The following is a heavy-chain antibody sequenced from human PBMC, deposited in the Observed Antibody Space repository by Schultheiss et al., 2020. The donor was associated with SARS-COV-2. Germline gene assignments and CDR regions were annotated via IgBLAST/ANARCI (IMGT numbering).Heavy chain of an antibody. J-gene: IGHJ4*01. V-gene: IGHV3-23*01. Sequence: GGSLRLSCAASGFMFSQYGMTWVRQAPGKGLEWVSSISGGANAIHYADSVKGRFTISRDNSKNTLYLQMDSLRAEDTAIYYCAKPTKYTSSSGFDYWGHGTLVTVSS. CDR3: AKPTKYTSSSGFDY. CDR2: ISGGANAI. D-gene: IGHD6-6*01. CDR1: GFMFSQYG.